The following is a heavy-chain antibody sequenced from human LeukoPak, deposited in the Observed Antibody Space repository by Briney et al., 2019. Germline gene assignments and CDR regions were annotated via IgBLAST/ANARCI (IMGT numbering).Heavy chain of an antibody. CDR1: GFRFSSFG. V-gene: IGHV1-18*04. Sequence: ASVKVSCKASGFRFSSFGVSWVRQTPGQGLESMGWISTYFGVTNYAEKFEDRVTMTIDTSTTTAYMELRSLRYDDTAVYYCARDSDYSGNGNGDWFDPWGQGSVVTVSS. CDR3: ARDSDYSGNGNGDWFDP. CDR2: ISTYFGVT. D-gene: IGHD4-11*01. J-gene: IGHJ5*02.